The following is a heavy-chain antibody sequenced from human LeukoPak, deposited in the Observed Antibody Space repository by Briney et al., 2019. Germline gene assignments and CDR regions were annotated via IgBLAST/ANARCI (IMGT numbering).Heavy chain of an antibody. V-gene: IGHV4-59*01. D-gene: IGHD3-22*01. Sequence: SETLSLTCTVSGGSISSYYWSWLRQRPGKRLECIGYIYYSGNTKYNPSLKSRVTISVDTSKNQFSLKLSSVTAADTAVYYCARAPYFSESSGYYGFFQHWGQGTLVTVSS. CDR1: GGSISSYY. J-gene: IGHJ1*01. CDR3: ARAPYFSESSGYYGFFQH. CDR2: IYYSGNT.